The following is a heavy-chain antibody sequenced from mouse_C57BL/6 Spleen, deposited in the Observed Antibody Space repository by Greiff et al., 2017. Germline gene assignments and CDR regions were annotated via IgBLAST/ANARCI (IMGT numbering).Heavy chain of an antibody. Sequence: QVQLKESGAELVKPGASVKLSCKASGYTFPEYTIHWVKQRSGQGLEWIGWFYPGSGSIKYNEKFKDKATLTADKSSSTVYMELSRLTSEDSAVYFCARHERGYYSNYVGYFDVWGTGTTVTVSS. CDR1: GYTFPEYT. CDR2: FYPGSGSI. D-gene: IGHD2-5*01. V-gene: IGHV1-62-2*01. J-gene: IGHJ1*03. CDR3: ARHERGYYSNYVGYFDV.